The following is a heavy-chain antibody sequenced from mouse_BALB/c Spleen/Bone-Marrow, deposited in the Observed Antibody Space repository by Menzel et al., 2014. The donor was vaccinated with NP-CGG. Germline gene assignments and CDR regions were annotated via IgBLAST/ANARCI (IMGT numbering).Heavy chain of an antibody. J-gene: IGHJ4*01. Sequence: VKVVESGPGLVAPSQSLSITCTVSGFSLTSYGVHWVRQPPGKGLEWLGVIWAGGSTNYNSALMSRQSISKDNSKSQXXXXXXSRQTDDTAMYYCARVDYDDYYAMDYWGQGTSVTVSS. CDR2: IWAGGST. CDR3: ARVDYDDYYAMDY. V-gene: IGHV2-9*02. CDR1: GFSLTSYG. D-gene: IGHD2-4*01.